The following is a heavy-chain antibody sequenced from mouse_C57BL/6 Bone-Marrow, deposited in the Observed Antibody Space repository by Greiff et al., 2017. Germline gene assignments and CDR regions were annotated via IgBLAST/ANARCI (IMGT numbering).Heavy chain of an antibody. J-gene: IGHJ3*01. CDR1: GYTFTSYW. CDR3: ARYHSSY. Sequence: QVHVKQPGAELVKPGASVKLSCKASGYTFTSYWMHWVKQRPGQGLEWIGMIHPNSGSTNYNEKFKSKATLTVDKSSSTAYMQLSSLTSEDSAVYYCARYHSSYWGQGTLVTVSA. V-gene: IGHV1-64*01. CDR2: IHPNSGST.